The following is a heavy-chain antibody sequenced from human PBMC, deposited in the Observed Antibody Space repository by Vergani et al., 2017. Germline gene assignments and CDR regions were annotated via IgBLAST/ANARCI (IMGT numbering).Heavy chain of an antibody. D-gene: IGHD3-10*01. J-gene: IGHJ4*02. V-gene: IGHV4-31*01. CDR2: IYYSGST. CDR1: GGSISSGGYY. CDR3: ARAQLGYFDY. Sequence: QLQLQESGPGLVKPSETLSLTCTVSGGSISSGGYYWSWIRQHPGKGLEWIGYIYYSGSTYYNPSLKSLVTISVDTSKNQFSLKLSSVTAADTAVYYCARAQLGYFDYWGQGTLVTVSS.